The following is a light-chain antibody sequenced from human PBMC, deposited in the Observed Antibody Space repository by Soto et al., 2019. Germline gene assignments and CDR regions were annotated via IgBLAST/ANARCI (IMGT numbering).Light chain of an antibody. J-gene: IGKJ3*01. V-gene: IGKV1-27*01. CDR3: QKYSSVPV. CDR2: AAS. Sequence: IQMTQSPTSLSASVGDRVTITCRASQDIRNFGAWYQQKPGKAPKLLIYAASTLQSGVPSRFSGSGSGTDFTLTINSLQPEDVATYSGQKYSSVPVFGPGTKVEIK. CDR1: QDIRNF.